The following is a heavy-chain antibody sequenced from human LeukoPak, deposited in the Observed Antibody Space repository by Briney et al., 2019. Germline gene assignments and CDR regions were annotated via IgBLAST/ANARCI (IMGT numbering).Heavy chain of an antibody. J-gene: IGHJ4*02. CDR1: GFIFSDYY. Sequence: KPGGSLRLSCAASGFIFSDYYMSWIRQAPGKGLEWVSYISSSGSTMYYTDSVRGRFTISRDNAKNSLYLQMNSLRAEDTAVYYCARGVDYYDSSGLDYWGQGTLVTVSS. D-gene: IGHD3-22*01. CDR3: ARGVDYYDSSGLDY. CDR2: ISSSGSTM. V-gene: IGHV3-11*01.